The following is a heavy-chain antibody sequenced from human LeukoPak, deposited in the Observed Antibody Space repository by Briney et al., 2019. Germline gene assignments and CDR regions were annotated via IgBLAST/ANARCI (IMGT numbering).Heavy chain of an antibody. CDR1: GGTFSSYA. Sequence: ASVKVSCKASGGTFSSYAISWVRQAPGQGLEWMGGIIPIFGTANYAQKFQGRVTITADESTSTAYMELSSLRSEDTAVYYCARTKTRPYNWENYYYYMDVWGKGTTVTVSS. V-gene: IGHV1-69*13. CDR3: ARTKTRPYNWENYYYYMDV. J-gene: IGHJ6*03. CDR2: IIPIFGTA. D-gene: IGHD1-20*01.